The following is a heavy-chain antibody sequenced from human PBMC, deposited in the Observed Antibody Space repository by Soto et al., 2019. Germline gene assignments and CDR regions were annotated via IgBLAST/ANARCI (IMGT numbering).Heavy chain of an antibody. D-gene: IGHD6-19*01. Sequence: QVQLVQSGAEEQKPGASVKVSCKASGYTFTGYAMHWVRQAPGQRLEWMGWINAGNGNTKYSQKFQGRVTITRDTSASAAYMELSSLSYEDTAVYYCARAVAVPADFDYWGQGTLVTVSS. V-gene: IGHV1-3*05. CDR2: INAGNGNT. J-gene: IGHJ4*02. CDR3: ARAVAVPADFDY. CDR1: GYTFTGYA.